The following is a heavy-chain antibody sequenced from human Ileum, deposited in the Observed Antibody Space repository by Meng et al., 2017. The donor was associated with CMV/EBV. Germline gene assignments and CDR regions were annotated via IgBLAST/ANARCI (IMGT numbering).Heavy chain of an antibody. Sequence: GGSLRLSCAASGFTFSSYEMNWVRQAPGKGLEWVANIKSDGSENWSTDSVKGRFTISRDNAKNSLFLQMNSLRADDTAVYFCATLGFRRIDYWGQGTLVTVSS. J-gene: IGHJ4*02. CDR2: IKSDGSEN. CDR1: GFTFSSYE. V-gene: IGHV3-7*01. D-gene: IGHD5-18*01. CDR3: ATLGFRRIDY.